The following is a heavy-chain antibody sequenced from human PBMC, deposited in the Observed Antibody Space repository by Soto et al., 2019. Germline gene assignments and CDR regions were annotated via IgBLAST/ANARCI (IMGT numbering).Heavy chain of an antibody. D-gene: IGHD3-16*01. J-gene: IGHJ5*02. CDR2: INAGNGNT. CDR3: ARGDGGAIGWFDP. CDR1: GYTFTSYA. V-gene: IGHV1-3*01. Sequence: QVQLVQSGAEVKKPGASVKVSCKASGYTFTSYAMHWVRQAPGQRLEWMGWINAGNGNTKYSQKFQGRGTMTRDTSTRTTCRGLGGLRAEDTAGYDCARGDGGAIGWFDPWGQGTLVTVSS.